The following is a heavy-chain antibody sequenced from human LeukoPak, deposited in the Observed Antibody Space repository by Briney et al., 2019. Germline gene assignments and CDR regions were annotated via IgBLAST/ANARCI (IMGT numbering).Heavy chain of an antibody. Sequence: ASVKVSCKASGYTFTSYGISWVRRAPGQGLEWMGWISAYNGNTNYAQKLQGRVTMTTDTSTSTAYMELRSLRSDDTAVYYCARGSLYCSSTSCYAPFDYWGQGTLVTVSS. V-gene: IGHV1-18*01. CDR3: ARGSLYCSSTSCYAPFDY. CDR1: GYTFTSYG. J-gene: IGHJ4*02. D-gene: IGHD2-2*01. CDR2: ISAYNGNT.